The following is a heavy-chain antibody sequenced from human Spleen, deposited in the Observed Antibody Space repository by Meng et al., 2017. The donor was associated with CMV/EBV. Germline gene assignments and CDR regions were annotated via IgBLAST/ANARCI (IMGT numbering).Heavy chain of an antibody. CDR3: ARACYYYDSSGSFDY. Sequence: GESLKISCTASGFTLSSYWMSWVRQAPGKGLEWVANIKNDGSEKYYVDSVRGRFTISRDNAKNSLYLQMNSLRAEDTAVYYCARACYYYDSSGSFDYWGQGTLVTVSS. J-gene: IGHJ4*02. D-gene: IGHD3-22*01. CDR2: IKNDGSEK. V-gene: IGHV3-7*01. CDR1: GFTLSSYW.